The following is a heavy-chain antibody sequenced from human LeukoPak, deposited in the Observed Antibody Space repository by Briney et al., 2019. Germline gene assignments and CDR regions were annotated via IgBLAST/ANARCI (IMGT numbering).Heavy chain of an antibody. D-gene: IGHD3-10*01. CDR3: ARVARILWFGELGWFDP. CDR1: GGSISSSSYY. Sequence: SETLSLTCTVSGGSISSSSYYWGWIRQPPGKGLEWIGYIYYSGSTNYNPSLKSRVTISVDTSKNQFSLKLSSVTAADTAVYYCARVARILWFGELGWFDPWGQGTLVTVSS. CDR2: IYYSGST. J-gene: IGHJ5*02. V-gene: IGHV4-61*05.